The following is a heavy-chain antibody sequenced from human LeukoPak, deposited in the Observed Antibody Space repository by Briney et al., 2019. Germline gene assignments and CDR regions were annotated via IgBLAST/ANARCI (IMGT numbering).Heavy chain of an antibody. D-gene: IGHD3-22*01. J-gene: IGHJ4*02. V-gene: IGHV1-69*04. CDR2: IIPNLGTT. CDR1: GGTSNSHA. Sequence: SVKVSCKASGGTSNSHAISWVRQAPGQGLEWVGRIIPNLGTTNRAQNFQDRVTLTADKSTNTAYMELTSLTSDDTAVYYCATTNDGGGYQWGDFFDFWGQGTLVTVSS. CDR3: ATTNDGGGYQWGDFFDF.